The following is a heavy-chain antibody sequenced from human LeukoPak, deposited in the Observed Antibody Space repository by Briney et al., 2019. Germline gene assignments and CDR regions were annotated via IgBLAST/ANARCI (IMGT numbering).Heavy chain of an antibody. D-gene: IGHD3-22*01. J-gene: IGHJ4*02. CDR3: ASVADSSGYSLVY. CDR2: ISAYNGNT. V-gene: IGHV1-18*01. CDR1: GYTFTSYG. Sequence: ASVKVSCKASGYTFTSYGISWVRQAPGQGLEWMGWISAYNGNTNYAQKFQGRVTMTRDTSISTAYMELSRLRSDDTAVYYCASVADSSGYSLVYWGQGTLVTVSS.